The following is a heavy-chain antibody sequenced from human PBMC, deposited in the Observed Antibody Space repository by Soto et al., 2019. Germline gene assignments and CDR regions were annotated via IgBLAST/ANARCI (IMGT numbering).Heavy chain of an antibody. D-gene: IGHD3-22*01. V-gene: IGHV3-48*03. J-gene: IGHJ4*02. CDR2: IISSGSTI. CDR3: ARAGGPYDSSAYCDY. Sequence: SLRLSCAASGFTFNSYEMNWVRQSPGKGLEWVSYIISSGSTIYYADSVNGRFTISRDNDKNSLYLQMNSLRAEDTAVYYCARAGGPYDSSAYCDYWGQGTLVTVSS. CDR1: GFTFNSYE.